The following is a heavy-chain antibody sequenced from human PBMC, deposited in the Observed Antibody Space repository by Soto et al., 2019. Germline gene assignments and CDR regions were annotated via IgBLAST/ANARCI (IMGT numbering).Heavy chain of an antibody. CDR1: GYIFTGSH. CDR2: INPNSGDT. V-gene: IGHV1-2*02. J-gene: IGHJ6*04. Sequence: RVSCKTSGYIFTGSHIHRVRQAPGRGLEWMGWINPNSGDTEYAQNFQGRVTMTRDTSFNLVYMEMSGLMSDDTAVYHCAREARGTRGFVHMDRWGEGTTVRVPS. D-gene: IGHD1-1*01. CDR3: AREARGTRGFVHMDR.